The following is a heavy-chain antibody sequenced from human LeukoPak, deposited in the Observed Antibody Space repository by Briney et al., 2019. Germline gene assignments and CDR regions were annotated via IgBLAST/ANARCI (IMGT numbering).Heavy chain of an antibody. D-gene: IGHD6-19*01. J-gene: IGHJ4*02. Sequence: PGGSLRLSCAASGFTFSTYWMHWVRQAPGKGLVWVSRINSDGSSTSYADSVKGRFTISRDNAKNTLYLQMNSLRAEDTAVYYCARGGRIAVAGTIDYWGQGTLVTVSS. CDR1: GFTFSTYW. V-gene: IGHV3-74*01. CDR2: INSDGSST. CDR3: ARGGRIAVAGTIDY.